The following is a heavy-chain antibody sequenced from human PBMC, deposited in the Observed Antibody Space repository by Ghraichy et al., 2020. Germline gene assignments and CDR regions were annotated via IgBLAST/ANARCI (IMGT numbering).Heavy chain of an antibody. CDR1: GFTFSSYG. J-gene: IGHJ3*02. CDR3: AKDEGPVAGLEGDAFDI. V-gene: IGHV3-30*18. Sequence: GESLNISCAASGFTFSSYGMHWVRQAPGKGLEWVALISYDRTNKYYADSVKGRFTISRDNSKNTLYLQMDSLRADDTAVYYCAKDEGPVAGLEGDAFDIWGQGTMVTVSS. D-gene: IGHD6-19*01. CDR2: ISYDRTNK.